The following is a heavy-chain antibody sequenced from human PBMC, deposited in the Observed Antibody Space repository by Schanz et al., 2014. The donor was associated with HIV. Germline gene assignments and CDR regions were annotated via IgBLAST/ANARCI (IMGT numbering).Heavy chain of an antibody. Sequence: QVQLVQSGAEVKKPGASVKVSCKASGYTFTSYDINWVRQATGQGLEWMGLMNPNSGNTGYAQKFQGRVTMTRNTSIRTNYMKLSSLRSDDTTVYYCARRGLVGATLSYYYYGMDVWGQGTTVTVSS. CDR2: MNPNSGNT. V-gene: IGHV1-8*01. CDR3: ARRGLVGATLSYYYYGMDV. D-gene: IGHD1-26*01. CDR1: GYTFTSYD. J-gene: IGHJ6*02.